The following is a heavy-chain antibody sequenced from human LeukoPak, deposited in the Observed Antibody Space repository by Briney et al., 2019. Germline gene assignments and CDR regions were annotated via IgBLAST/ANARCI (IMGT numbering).Heavy chain of an antibody. J-gene: IGHJ4*02. Sequence: GGSLRLSCAASGFTFTDYWMCWVRQAPGKGLEWVALIKTDGSEEHYMDSVKGRFTISRDNSKNTLYLQMNSLRAEDTAVYYCARDRLRITIFGVVDYWGQGTLVTVSS. CDR1: GFTFTDYW. D-gene: IGHD3-3*01. CDR2: IKTDGSEE. CDR3: ARDRLRITIFGVVDY. V-gene: IGHV3-7*01.